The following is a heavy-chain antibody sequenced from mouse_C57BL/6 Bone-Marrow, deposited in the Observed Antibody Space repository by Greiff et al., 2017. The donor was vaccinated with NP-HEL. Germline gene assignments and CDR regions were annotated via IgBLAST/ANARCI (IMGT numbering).Heavy chain of an antibody. V-gene: IGHV5-4*01. D-gene: IGHD3-2*02. J-gene: IGHJ2*01. CDR3: AREGQLRPFDY. CDR2: ISDGGSYT. CDR1: GFTFSSYA. Sequence: DVQLQESGGGLVKPGGSLKLSCAASGFTFSSYAMSWVRQTPEKRLEWVATISDGGSYTYYPDNVKGRFTISRDNAKNNLYLQMSHLKSEDTAMYYCAREGQLRPFDYWGQGTTLTVSS.